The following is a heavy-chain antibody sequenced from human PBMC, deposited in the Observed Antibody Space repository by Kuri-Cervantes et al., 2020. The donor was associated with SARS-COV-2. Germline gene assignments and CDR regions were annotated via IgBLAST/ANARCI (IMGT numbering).Heavy chain of an antibody. Sequence: SETLSLTCTVSGGSISSYYWSWIRQPPGKGLEWIGYIYYSGSTNYNPSLKSRVTMSVDTSKSQFSLKLNSVTAADTAVYYCARGITGTTPWFEPWGQGTLVTVSS. D-gene: IGHD1-7*01. J-gene: IGHJ5*02. CDR1: GGSISSYY. V-gene: IGHV4-59*01. CDR3: ARGITGTTPWFEP. CDR2: IYYSGST.